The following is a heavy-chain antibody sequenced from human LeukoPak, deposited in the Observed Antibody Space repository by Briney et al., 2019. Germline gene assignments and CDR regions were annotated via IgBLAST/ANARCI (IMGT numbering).Heavy chain of an antibody. CDR2: ISGTGGST. CDR3: ARGYYDILTGPENAFDI. Sequence: GGSLRLSCAASGFTFSTYAMTWVRQAPGKGLEWVSLISGTGGSTYYADSVKGRFTISRDNSKNTLYLQMNSLRAEDTAVYYCARGYYDILTGPENAFDIWGQGTMVTVSS. CDR1: GFTFSTYA. J-gene: IGHJ3*02. V-gene: IGHV3-23*01. D-gene: IGHD3-9*01.